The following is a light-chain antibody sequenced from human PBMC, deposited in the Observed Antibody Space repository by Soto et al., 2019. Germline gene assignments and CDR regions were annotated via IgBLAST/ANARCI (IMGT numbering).Light chain of an antibody. V-gene: IGKV3-20*01. Sequence: EIVLTQSPATLSLSPGESATLSCRASQSVRSTYLAWYQQKPGQAPRLLIYGASSRATGIPDRFSGSGSGTDFTLTISRLEPEDFAVYFCQQYGNSPRTFGQGTRLEIK. CDR1: QSVRSTY. J-gene: IGKJ5*01. CDR3: QQYGNSPRT. CDR2: GAS.